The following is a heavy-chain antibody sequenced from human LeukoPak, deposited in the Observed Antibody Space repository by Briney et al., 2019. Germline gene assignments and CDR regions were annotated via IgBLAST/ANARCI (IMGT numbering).Heavy chain of an antibody. V-gene: IGHV1-46*01. Sequence: ASVKVSCKASGYTFTSYYRHWVRQAPGQGLEWMGIINPSGGSTSYAQKFQGRVTMTRDTSTSTVYMELSSLRSEDTAVYYCARAPGYYYGSGSHTPSQRWFDPWGQGTLVTVSS. CDR1: GYTFTSYY. CDR3: ARAPGYYYGSGSHTPSQRWFDP. D-gene: IGHD3-10*01. CDR2: INPSGGST. J-gene: IGHJ5*02.